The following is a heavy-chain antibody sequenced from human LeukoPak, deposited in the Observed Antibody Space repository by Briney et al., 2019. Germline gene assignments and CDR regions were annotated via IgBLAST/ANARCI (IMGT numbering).Heavy chain of an antibody. V-gene: IGHV4-38-2*02. CDR3: ARGRYNYYMDV. J-gene: IGHJ6*03. CDR2: IYHSGST. CDR1: GGSISNYY. Sequence: KPSETLSLTCTVSGGSISNYYWGWIRQPPGKGLEWIGSIYHSGSTYYNPSLKSRVTISVDTSKNQFSLKLSSVTAAYTAVYYCARGRYNYYMDVWGKGTTVTVSS. D-gene: IGHD1-14*01.